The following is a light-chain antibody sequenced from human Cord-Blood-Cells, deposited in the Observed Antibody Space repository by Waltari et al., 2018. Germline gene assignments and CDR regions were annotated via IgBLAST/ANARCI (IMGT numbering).Light chain of an antibody. CDR2: DVS. CDR3: SSYTGSSTWV. V-gene: IGLV2-14*03. J-gene: IGLJ3*02. CDR1: SSEVGGYNY. Sequence: QSALTQPASVSGSPGPSITISCPGTSSEVGGYNYVSWYQQHPGKAPKLLIYDVSNPPSGGSNRFTGSKSGNTASLTISGLQAEDEADYYCSSYTGSSTWVFGGGTKLTVL.